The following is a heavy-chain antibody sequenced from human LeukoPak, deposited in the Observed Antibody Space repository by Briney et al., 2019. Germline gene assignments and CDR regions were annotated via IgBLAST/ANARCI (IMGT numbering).Heavy chain of an antibody. D-gene: IGHD2-2*01. Sequence: SQTLSLTCAVSGGSISSGGYSWSWIRQPPGKGLEWNGYIYHSGSTYYNPSLKSRVTISVDRSKNQFSLKLSSVTAADTAVYYCARGGYCSSTSCYEGWFDPWGQGTLVTVSS. J-gene: IGHJ5*02. CDR3: ARGGYCSSTSCYEGWFDP. V-gene: IGHV4-30-2*01. CDR1: GGSISSGGYS. CDR2: IYHSGST.